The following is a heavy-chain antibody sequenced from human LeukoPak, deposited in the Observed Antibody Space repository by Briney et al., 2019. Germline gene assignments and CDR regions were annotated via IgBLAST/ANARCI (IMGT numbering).Heavy chain of an antibody. V-gene: IGHV3-21*01. J-gene: IGHJ4*02. Sequence: GGSLRLSCAASGFTFSSSGMNWVRQAPGRGLEWVASISRSSSYIYYADSVKGRFTISRDNAKNSLYLEMNSLTAADTAVYYCARSSIGISLHFDYWGQGTLVTVSS. CDR3: ARSSIGISLHFDY. CDR2: ISRSSSYI. D-gene: IGHD6-6*01. CDR1: GFTFSSSG.